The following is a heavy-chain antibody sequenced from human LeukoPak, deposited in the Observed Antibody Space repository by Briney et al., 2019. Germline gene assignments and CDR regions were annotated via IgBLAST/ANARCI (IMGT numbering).Heavy chain of an antibody. Sequence: ASVKVSCKASGGTFSSYEISWVRQAPGQGLEWMGRVIPMLGVASYAQRFQDRVTITADRSTSTAYMELNSLRSGDTAVYYCARGRATGYFDYWGLGTLVTVSS. CDR2: VIPMLGVA. CDR1: GGTFSSYE. V-gene: IGHV1-69*04. J-gene: IGHJ4*02. CDR3: ARGRATGYFDY.